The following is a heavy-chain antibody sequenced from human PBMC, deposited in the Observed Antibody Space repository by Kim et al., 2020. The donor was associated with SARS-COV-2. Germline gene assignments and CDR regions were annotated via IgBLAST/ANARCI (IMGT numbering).Heavy chain of an antibody. CDR2: INPSGGST. D-gene: IGHD2-2*01. Sequence: ASVKVSCKASGYTFTSYYMHWVRQAPGQGLEWMGIINPSGGSTSYAQKFQGRVTMTRDTSTSTVYMELSSLRSEDTAVYYCARDRCSSTSCYLGFDPWGQGTLVTVSS. V-gene: IGHV1-46*01. J-gene: IGHJ5*02. CDR1: GYTFTSYY. CDR3: ARDRCSSTSCYLGFDP.